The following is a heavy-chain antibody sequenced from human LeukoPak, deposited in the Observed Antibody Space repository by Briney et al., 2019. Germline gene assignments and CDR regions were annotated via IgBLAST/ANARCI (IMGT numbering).Heavy chain of an antibody. Sequence: PSETLSLTCTVSGGSISSGSYYWSWIRQPAGKGLEWIGRIYTSGSTNYNPSLKSRVTISVDTSKNQFSLKLSSVTAADTAVYYCARGKSGYDILTGYYRYDAFDIWGQGTMVTVSS. V-gene: IGHV4-61*02. CDR1: GGSISSGSYY. J-gene: IGHJ3*02. CDR3: ARGKSGYDILTGYYRYDAFDI. D-gene: IGHD3-9*01. CDR2: IYTSGST.